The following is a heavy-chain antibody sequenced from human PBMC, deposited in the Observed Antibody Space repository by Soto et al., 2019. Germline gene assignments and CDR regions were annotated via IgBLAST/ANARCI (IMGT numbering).Heavy chain of an antibody. Sequence: QVQLVESGGGVVQPGRSLRLSCAASGFTFSNYGMHWVRQAPGKGLEWVAVIWYDGSNKYYADSVKGRFTISRDNSKNTLYLQMNSLRAEATAVYYCASEYCSGGSCYYYGMDVWGQGTTVTVSS. J-gene: IGHJ6*02. V-gene: IGHV3-33*01. CDR3: ASEYCSGGSCYYYGMDV. CDR2: IWYDGSNK. D-gene: IGHD2-15*01. CDR1: GFTFSNYG.